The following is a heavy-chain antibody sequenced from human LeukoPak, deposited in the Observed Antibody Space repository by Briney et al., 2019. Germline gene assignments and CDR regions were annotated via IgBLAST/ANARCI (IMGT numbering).Heavy chain of an antibody. CDR2: ISGSGGSA. J-gene: IGHJ2*01. CDR1: GFTFSNYA. CDR3: AKGGAVAGTRYFDL. V-gene: IGHV3-23*01. D-gene: IGHD6-19*01. Sequence: PGGSLRLSCAASGFTFSNYAISWVRQAPGKGLEWVSAISGSGGSAYYADSVKGHFIISRDNSKNTLYLQMNSLRVEDTAVYYCAKGGAVAGTRYFDLWGRGTLVIVS.